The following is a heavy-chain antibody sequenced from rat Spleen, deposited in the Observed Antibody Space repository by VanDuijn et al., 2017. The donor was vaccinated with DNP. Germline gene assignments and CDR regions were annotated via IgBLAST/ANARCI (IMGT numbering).Heavy chain of an antibody. CDR1: GFIFSDHN. D-gene: IGHD1-4*01. J-gene: IGHJ2*01. V-gene: IGHV5-7*01. Sequence: EVQLVESGGGLVQPGRSLKLSCAASGFIFSDHNMAWVRQAPGKGLEWVASITNTGDITYYSDSVKGRFTISRDNAKSTLYLQMDSLRSEDTATYYCAGRPPPTRGPFDYWGQGVTVTVSS. CDR2: ITNTGDIT. CDR3: AGRPPPTRGPFDY.